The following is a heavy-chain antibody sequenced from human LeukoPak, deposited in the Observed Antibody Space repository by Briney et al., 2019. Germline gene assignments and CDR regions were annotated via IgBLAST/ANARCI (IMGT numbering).Heavy chain of an antibody. V-gene: IGHV3-23*01. Sequence: PGGSLRLSCAASGFTFSSYAMSWVRQAPGKGLEWVSTSSNSDGNTYYADSVKGRFTISRDNSKNTLYLQMNSLTADDTAIYYCAKATGTLGNWGQGTLVTVSS. CDR1: GFTFSSYA. CDR3: AKATGTLGN. J-gene: IGHJ4*02. CDR2: SSNSDGNT. D-gene: IGHD1-1*01.